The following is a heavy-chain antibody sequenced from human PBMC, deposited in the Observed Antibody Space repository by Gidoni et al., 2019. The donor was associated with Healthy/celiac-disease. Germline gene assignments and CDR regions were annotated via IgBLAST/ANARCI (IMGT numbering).Heavy chain of an antibody. V-gene: IGHV4-34*01. CDR3: ARRYGEYVLRYFDL. J-gene: IGHJ2*01. Sequence: QVQLQQWGAGLLKPSETLSLTCAVYGGSFSGYYWSWIRQPPGKGLEWIGEINHSGSTNYNPSLKSRVTISVDTSKNQFALKLSAVTAADTAVYYCARRYGEYVLRYFDLWGRGTLVTVSS. CDR2: INHSGST. D-gene: IGHD4-17*01. CDR1: GGSFSGYY.